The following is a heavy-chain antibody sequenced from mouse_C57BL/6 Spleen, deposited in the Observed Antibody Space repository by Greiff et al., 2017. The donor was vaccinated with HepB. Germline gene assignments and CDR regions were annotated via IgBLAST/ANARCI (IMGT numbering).Heavy chain of an antibody. V-gene: IGHV1-54*01. Sequence: VQLQESGAELVRPGTSVKVSCKASGYAFTNYLIEWVKQRPGQGLEWIGVINPGSGGTNYNEKFKGKATLTADKSSSTAYMQLSSLRSVDSAVYVCARKGRLGRDYAMDYWGQGTSVTVSS. CDR2: INPGSGGT. CDR1: GYAFTNYL. D-gene: IGHD4-1*01. CDR3: ARKGRLGRDYAMDY. J-gene: IGHJ4*01.